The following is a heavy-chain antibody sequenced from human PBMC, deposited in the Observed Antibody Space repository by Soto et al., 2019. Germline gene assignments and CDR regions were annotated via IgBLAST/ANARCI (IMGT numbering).Heavy chain of an antibody. V-gene: IGHV1-18*01. D-gene: IGHD5-12*01. CDR2: INTYNGMT. Sequence: QVQLVQSGGEVKKPGASVTVSCKASGYTFINYHITRVRQAPGQGLEWMAWINTYNGMTDYAQKFQGRVTMTRDISASKAYMELRNLGSDDTAVYFCAKSPRGEMATDWGQGTLVTVSS. CDR1: GYTFINYH. J-gene: IGHJ4*02. CDR3: AKSPRGEMATD.